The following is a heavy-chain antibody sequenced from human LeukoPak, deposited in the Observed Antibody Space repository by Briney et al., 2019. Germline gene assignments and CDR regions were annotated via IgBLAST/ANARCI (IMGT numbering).Heavy chain of an antibody. CDR1: GFTYSHYG. CDR2: IWSDGTQK. CDR3: GKAAQGGFATVNSPKP. V-gene: IGHV3-33*06. D-gene: IGHD4-11*01. J-gene: IGHJ5*02. Sequence: GGSLILSCAASGFTYSHYGMHWVRQAPGKGLEWVAVIWSDGTQKYYGDAVKGRFTISRDNSMKTLFLQMNSLRGDDTAVYYCGKAAQGGFATVNSPKPWGKGPRVTVPS.